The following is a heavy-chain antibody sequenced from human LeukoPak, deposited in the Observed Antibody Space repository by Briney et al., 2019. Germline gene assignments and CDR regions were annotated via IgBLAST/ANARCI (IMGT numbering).Heavy chain of an antibody. CDR1: GFTFISYS. D-gene: IGHD6-13*01. CDR3: VRVAYSSSWSPPFDY. Sequence: GGSLRLSCPSSGFTFISYSINWVRPAPAKGRAWVSSISSSRRNTYYADSVKGRFTISRDNSKNTLYLQMSSLRAEDTAVYYCVRVAYSSSWSPPFDYWGQGTPVTVSS. CDR2: ISSSRRNT. V-gene: IGHV3-21*01. J-gene: IGHJ4*02.